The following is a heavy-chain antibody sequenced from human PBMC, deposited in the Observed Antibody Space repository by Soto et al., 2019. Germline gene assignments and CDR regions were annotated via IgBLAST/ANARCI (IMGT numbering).Heavy chain of an antibody. CDR3: AKGVLAHYYYYYYMDV. Sequence: GGSLRLSCAASGFTFDDYAMHWVRQAPGKGLEWVSGISWNSGSIGYADSVKGRFTISRDNAKNSLYLQMNSLRAEDTALYYCAKGVLAHYYYYYYMDVWGKGTTVTVSS. CDR1: GFTFDDYA. V-gene: IGHV3-9*01. J-gene: IGHJ6*03. CDR2: ISWNSGSI. D-gene: IGHD6-13*01.